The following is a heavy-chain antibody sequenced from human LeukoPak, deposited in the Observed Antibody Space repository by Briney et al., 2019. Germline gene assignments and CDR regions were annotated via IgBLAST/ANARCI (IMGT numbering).Heavy chain of an antibody. CDR3: AKAEKRAAAASFDY. CDR1: GFTFSVYA. D-gene: IGHD6-13*01. J-gene: IGHJ4*02. CDR2: ISTSGGST. Sequence: GGSLRLSCAASGFTFSVYAMSWVRQAPGKGLEWVSVISTSGGSTYYADSVKGRFTISRDNSKNTLYLQMNTLRAEDTAVYYCAKAEKRAAAASFDYWGQGTLVTVSS. V-gene: IGHV3-23*01.